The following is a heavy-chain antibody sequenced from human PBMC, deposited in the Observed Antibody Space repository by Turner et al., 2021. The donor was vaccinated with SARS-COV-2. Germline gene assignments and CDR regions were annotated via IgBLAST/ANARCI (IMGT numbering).Heavy chain of an antibody. J-gene: IGHJ4*02. CDR1: GFTFSSYA. CDR2: IHVSGDTS. Sequence: EVQLLESGGGLVQPGGSLKLSCAASGFTFSSYAMSWVRQPPGKGLEWVSGIHVSGDTSYYADSVRGRFTISRDNSKNTLYLQMNSLRDEDTAVYYCAKDHEATRGHFDYWGQGTLITVSS. CDR3: AKDHEATRGHFDY. V-gene: IGHV3-23*01. D-gene: IGHD5-12*01.